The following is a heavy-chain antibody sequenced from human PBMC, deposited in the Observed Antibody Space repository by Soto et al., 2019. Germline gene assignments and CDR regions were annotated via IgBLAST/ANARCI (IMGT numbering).Heavy chain of an antibody. D-gene: IGHD1-7*01. CDR3: ARDELELRTYYYYGMDV. CDR1: GFTFSSYS. J-gene: IGHJ6*02. Sequence: PGGSLRLSCAASGFTFSSYSMNWVRQAPGKGLEWVSSISSSSSYIYYADSVKGRFTISRDNAKNSLYLQMNSLRAEDTAVYYCARDELELRTYYYYGMDVWGQGTTVTVSS. CDR2: ISSSSSYI. V-gene: IGHV3-21*01.